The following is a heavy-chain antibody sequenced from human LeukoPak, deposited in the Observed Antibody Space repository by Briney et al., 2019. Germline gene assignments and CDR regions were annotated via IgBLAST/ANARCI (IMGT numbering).Heavy chain of an antibody. CDR1: GGTFSSSA. V-gene: IGHV1-69*04. D-gene: IGHD5-18*01. CDR2: IIPVLNIT. CDR3: AKDQGLTAPPPYGLDV. J-gene: IGHJ6*02. Sequence: SVKVSCKTSGGTFSSSAITWVRQAPGQGLEWMGRIIPVLNITTYAQKFQGRVTITADTSTSTVYMELSSLRSEETAVYYCAKDQGLTAPPPYGLDVWGQGTTVIVTS.